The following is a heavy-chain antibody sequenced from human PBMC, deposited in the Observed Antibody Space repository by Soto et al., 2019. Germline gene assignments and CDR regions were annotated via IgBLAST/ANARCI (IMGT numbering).Heavy chain of an antibody. Sequence: QIQVLQSETEVRKPGASVSVSCKTSGYKFTDFGVTWVRQAPGQGLEWMGWIAPATGHTTYAQKLQGRITMTADTATATIFMELTSLRSDDTAVYYCARGLWGSGTSLIHWGQGTLVTVSS. CDR1: GYKFTDFG. V-gene: IGHV1-18*01. D-gene: IGHD2-21*01. CDR3: ARGLWGSGTSLIH. CDR2: IAPATGHT. J-gene: IGHJ4*02.